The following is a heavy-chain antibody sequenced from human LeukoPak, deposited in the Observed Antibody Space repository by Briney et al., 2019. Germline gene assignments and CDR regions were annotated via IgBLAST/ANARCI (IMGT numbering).Heavy chain of an antibody. CDR1: GGTFSSYA. CDR2: IIPILGIA. Sequence: GASVKVSCKASGGTFSSYAISWVRPAPGQGLEWMGRIIPILGIANYAQKFQGRVTITADKSTSTAYMELSSLRSEDTAVYYCARDQGYCSSTSCLPHDYWGQGTLVTVSS. V-gene: IGHV1-69*04. CDR3: ARDQGYCSSTSCLPHDY. D-gene: IGHD2-2*01. J-gene: IGHJ4*02.